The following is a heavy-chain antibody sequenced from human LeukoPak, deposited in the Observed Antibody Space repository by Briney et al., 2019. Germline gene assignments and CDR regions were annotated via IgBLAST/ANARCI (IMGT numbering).Heavy chain of an antibody. V-gene: IGHV3-53*01. Sequence: PGGSLRLSCAASGFTVSSNYMSWVRQAPGKGLEWVSVIYSGGSTYFADSVKGRFTISRDNSKNTLYLQMNSLRAEDTAVYYCARALNALFDYWGQGTLVTVSS. CDR2: IYSGGST. CDR3: ARALNALFDY. CDR1: GFTVSSNY. J-gene: IGHJ4*02.